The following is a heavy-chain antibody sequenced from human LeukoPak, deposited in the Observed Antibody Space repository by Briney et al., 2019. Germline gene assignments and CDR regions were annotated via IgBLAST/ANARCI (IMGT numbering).Heavy chain of an antibody. CDR2: YDPEDGET. V-gene: IGHV1-24*01. CDR1: GYELTDLS. Sequence: ASVKVSCTVSGYELTDLSVHWVRQAPGKGLEWMGGYDPEDGETIFAQKFQGRVTMTEDTSTDTAYMDLSSLRSEDTAIYYCATALKIVWSGYYCFDYWGQGTLVTVSS. D-gene: IGHD3-3*01. J-gene: IGHJ4*02. CDR3: ATALKIVWSGYYCFDY.